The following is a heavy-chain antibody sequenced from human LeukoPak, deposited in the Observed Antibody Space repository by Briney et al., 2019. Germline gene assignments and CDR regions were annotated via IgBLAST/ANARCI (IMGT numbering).Heavy chain of an antibody. D-gene: IGHD3-22*01. Sequence: PSETLSLTCTVSGASISSNNYYWGWVRQPPGKGLEWIGNIYSSGNTYYNASLKSRVTIYIDTSKNQFSLKLSSVTAADTAVYYCARYVIARGAFDIWGQGTMVTVSS. V-gene: IGHV4-39*07. CDR3: ARYVIARGAFDI. CDR1: GASISSNNYY. J-gene: IGHJ3*02. CDR2: IYSSGNT.